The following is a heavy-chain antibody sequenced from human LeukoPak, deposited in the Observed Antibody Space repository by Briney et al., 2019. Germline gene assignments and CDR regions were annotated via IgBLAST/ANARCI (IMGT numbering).Heavy chain of an antibody. CDR3: ARDQYSGTFPYYFGY. V-gene: IGHV3-23*01. Sequence: GGSLRLSCVASGFTFTSYVMCWVRQAPGKGLEWVSGLRHSSDSIYYADSVKGRFTVSRDNTKNTLFLQMNSLRAEDTAIYYCARDQYSGTFPYYFGYWGQGTLVTVSS. CDR1: GFTFTSYV. J-gene: IGHJ4*02. D-gene: IGHD1-26*01. CDR2: LRHSSDSI.